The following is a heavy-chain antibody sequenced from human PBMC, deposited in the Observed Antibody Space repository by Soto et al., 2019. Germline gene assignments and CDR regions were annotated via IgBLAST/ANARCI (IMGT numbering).Heavy chain of an antibody. V-gene: IGHV3-23*01. CDR1: EFTFRDYA. Sequence: LRLPKIASEFTFRDYASIWVRQAQGKGLECLAGISGRADATHYAASVNGRSTISRDNSRNTADLDMKNIRDEDTALFYCAKEITSCCYPGLDSWGKGTPVTVS. J-gene: IGHJ1*01. D-gene: IGHD2-2*01. CDR3: AKEITSCCYPGLDS. CDR2: ISGRADAT.